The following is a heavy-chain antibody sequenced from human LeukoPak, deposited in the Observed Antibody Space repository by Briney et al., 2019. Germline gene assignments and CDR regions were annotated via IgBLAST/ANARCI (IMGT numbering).Heavy chain of an antibody. CDR2: ISYDGSNK. Sequence: GESLRLSCAASGFTFSSYVMHWVRQAPGKGLEWVAVISYDGSNKYYADSVKGRFTISRDNSKNTLYLQMNSLRAEDTAVYYCARTWRPYYYYGMDVWGQGTTVTVSS. J-gene: IGHJ6*02. CDR3: ARTWRPYYYYGMDV. CDR1: GFTFSSYV. V-gene: IGHV3-30*04.